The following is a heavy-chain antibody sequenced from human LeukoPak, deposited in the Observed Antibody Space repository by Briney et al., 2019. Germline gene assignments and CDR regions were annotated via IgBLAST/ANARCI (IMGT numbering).Heavy chain of an antibody. D-gene: IGHD6-19*01. V-gene: IGHV3-9*01. CDR3: AKLSDPGIAVAGPLDY. CDR1: GFTFDDYA. CDR2: ISWNSGSI. Sequence: GRSLRLSCAASGFTFDDYAMHWVRQAPGKGLEWVSGISWNSGSIGYADSVKGRFTISRDNAKNSLYLQMNSLRAEDTALYYCAKLSDPGIAVAGPLDYWGQGTLVTVSS. J-gene: IGHJ4*02.